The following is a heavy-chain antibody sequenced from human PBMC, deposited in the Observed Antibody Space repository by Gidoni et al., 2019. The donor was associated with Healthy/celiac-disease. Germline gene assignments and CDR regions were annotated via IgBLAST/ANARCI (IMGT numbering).Heavy chain of an antibody. CDR2: ISWNSGSI. CDR1: GFTFDDNA. D-gene: IGHD1-26*01. Sequence: EVQLVESGGGLVQPGRSLRLSCAASGFTFDDNAMHWVRQAPGKGLEWVSGISWNSGSIGYADSVKGRFTISRDNAKNSLYLQMNSLRAEDTALYYCAKDTGSGSYYGFVDYWGQGTLVTVSS. CDR3: AKDTGSGSYYGFVDY. J-gene: IGHJ4*02. V-gene: IGHV3-9*01.